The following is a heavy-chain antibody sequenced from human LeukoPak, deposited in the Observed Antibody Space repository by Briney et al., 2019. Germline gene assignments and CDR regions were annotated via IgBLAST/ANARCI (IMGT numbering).Heavy chain of an antibody. J-gene: IGHJ4*02. Sequence: SGTLSLTCTVSGASITNSYWNWVRQPPGKGLEWIGYIYSSGNTNYNPSLKSRVTISLDVSKNQFSLKLTSVTAADTAVYYCANSYDGKIVPFDNWGQGALVAVSS. D-gene: IGHD4-23*01. CDR3: ANSYDGKIVPFDN. V-gene: IGHV4-4*09. CDR2: IYSSGNT. CDR1: GASITNSY.